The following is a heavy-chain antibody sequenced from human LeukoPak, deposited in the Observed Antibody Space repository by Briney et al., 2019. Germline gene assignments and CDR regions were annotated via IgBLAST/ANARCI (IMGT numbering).Heavy chain of an antibody. CDR2: ISAYNGNT. CDR1: GYTLTNYG. Sequence: GASVKVSCKTSGYTLTNYGISWVRQAPGQRLEWMGWISAYNGNTNYAQRLQGRVTMTTDTSTSTAYMELRSLRSDDTAVYYCGRLGYCSGSSCPTSYYNWFDPWGQGTLVTVSS. D-gene: IGHD2-15*01. V-gene: IGHV1-18*01. J-gene: IGHJ5*02. CDR3: GRLGYCSGSSCPTSYYNWFDP.